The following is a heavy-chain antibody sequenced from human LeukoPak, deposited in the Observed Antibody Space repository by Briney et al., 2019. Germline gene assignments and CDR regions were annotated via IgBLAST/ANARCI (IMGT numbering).Heavy chain of an antibody. CDR1: GGTFSSYA. CDR3: ARERGIAVARGYYYYMDV. D-gene: IGHD6-19*01. CDR2: IIPIFGTA. J-gene: IGHJ6*03. V-gene: IGHV1-69*13. Sequence: ASVKVSCKASGGTFSSYAISWVRQAPGQGLEWMGGIIPIFGTANYAQKFQGRVTITADESTSTAYMELSSLRSEDTAVYYCARERGIAVARGYYYYMDVWGKGTTVTVSS.